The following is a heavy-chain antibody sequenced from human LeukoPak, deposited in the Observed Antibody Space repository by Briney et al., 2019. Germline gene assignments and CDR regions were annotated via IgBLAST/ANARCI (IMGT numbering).Heavy chain of an antibody. D-gene: IGHD3-9*01. CDR2: ISGRDGST. Sequence: GGSLRLSCAASGFTFSSYAMSWVRQAPGKGLEWVSNISGRDGSTYYADSVKGRFTISRDNSKNTLYLQMNSLRAGDTAVYYCARDEFTGYFDWLSTSGYYMDVWGKGTTVTISS. V-gene: IGHV3-23*01. CDR3: ARDEFTGYFDWLSTSGYYMDV. CDR1: GFTFSSYA. J-gene: IGHJ6*03.